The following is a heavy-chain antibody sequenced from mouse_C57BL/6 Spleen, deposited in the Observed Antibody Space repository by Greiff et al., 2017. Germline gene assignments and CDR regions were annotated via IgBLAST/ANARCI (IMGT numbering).Heavy chain of an antibody. J-gene: IGHJ4*01. D-gene: IGHD6-2*01. V-gene: IGHV1-39*01. CDR2: INPNCGTT. Sequence: VQLQQSGPELVKPGASVTISCKASGYSFTDYYMNWVKQSNGKSLEWIGVINPNCGTTRYNQKFKGKATLTVDHSSSTAYMQLNSLTSEDSAVYYCARGRLPGAIDYWGQGTSVTVSS. CDR3: ARGRLPGAIDY. CDR1: GYSFTDYY.